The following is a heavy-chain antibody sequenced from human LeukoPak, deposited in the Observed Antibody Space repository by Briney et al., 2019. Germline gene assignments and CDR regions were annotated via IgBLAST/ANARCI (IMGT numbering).Heavy chain of an antibody. D-gene: IGHD3-9*01. CDR1: GFTFSAFG. Sequence: GRSLGLSCAASGFTFSAFGMNWVRQAPGKGLEWVSTITKSGDSTYYVYSVKGRFTISRDNSKNTLYLQMNSLRAEDTAKYYCTKDYCGKFCSAVWGQGTTVTVSS. J-gene: IGHJ6*02. CDR2: ITKSGDST. V-gene: IGHV3-23*01. CDR3: TKDYCGKFCSAV.